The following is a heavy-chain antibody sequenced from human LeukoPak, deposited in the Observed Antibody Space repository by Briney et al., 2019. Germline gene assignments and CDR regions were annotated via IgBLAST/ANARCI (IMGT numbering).Heavy chain of an antibody. CDR2: RYLSGTT. V-gene: IGHV4-4*02. CDR1: GDSINSLDL. Sequence: SGTLSLTCTVSGDSINSLDLWSWVRQPPGKGLEWIGERYLSGTTHSNPSVKSRVTISIDKSKNQFFLNLSSVTAADTAVYYCAGLVGRYSSGLYYYYFDYWGQGTLVTVSS. CDR3: AGLVGRYSSGLYYYYFDY. D-gene: IGHD3-22*01. J-gene: IGHJ4*02.